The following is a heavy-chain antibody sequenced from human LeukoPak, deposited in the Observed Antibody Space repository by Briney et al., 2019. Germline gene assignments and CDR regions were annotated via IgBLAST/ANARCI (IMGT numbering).Heavy chain of an antibody. J-gene: IGHJ4*02. V-gene: IGHV4-34*01. Sequence: PSETLSLTCAVYGGSFSGYYWSWIRQPPGKGLEWIGEINHSGSTNYNPSLKSRVTISVDTSKNQFSLKLSSVTAADTAVYYCAREALQSLDYWGQGTLVTVSS. CDR3: AREALQSLDY. D-gene: IGHD5-24*01. CDR2: INHSGST. CDR1: GGSFSGYY.